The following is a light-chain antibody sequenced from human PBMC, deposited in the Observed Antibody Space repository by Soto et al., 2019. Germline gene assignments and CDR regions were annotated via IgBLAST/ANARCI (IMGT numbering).Light chain of an antibody. J-gene: IGLJ3*02. CDR1: SSDVGSYNL. CDR3: CSYAGGGTFDWM. V-gene: IGLV2-23*03. CDR2: EGI. Sequence: QAVLTQPASVSGSPGQSITISCTGISSDVGSYNLVSWYQQHPGNAPQLMIYEGIKRPSGVSDRFSASESGNTASLTISGLPAEDEADYYCCSYAGGGTFDWMFGGGTKVTVL.